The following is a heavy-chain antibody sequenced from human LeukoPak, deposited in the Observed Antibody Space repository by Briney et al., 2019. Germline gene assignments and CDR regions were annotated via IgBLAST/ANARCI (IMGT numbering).Heavy chain of an antibody. V-gene: IGHV3-30*01. CDR3: ARGPGPKAGPKKPFDI. CDR2: ISNDGSNK. CDR1: GFALNSFA. Sequence: GGSLCLSCVVSGFALNSFALGGVRPAPEERRGWGAGISNDGSNKYYADSAKGRFTIPEDKSKNTLYLQINRLRPEDTAVYYCARGPGPKAGPKKPFDIWGQGTMVTVSS. J-gene: IGHJ3*02. D-gene: IGHD1-14*01.